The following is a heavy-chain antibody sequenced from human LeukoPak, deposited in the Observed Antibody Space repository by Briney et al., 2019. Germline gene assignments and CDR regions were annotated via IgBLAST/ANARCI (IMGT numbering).Heavy chain of an antibody. CDR2: IVPIFGTA. V-gene: IGHV1-69*01. CDR1: GGTFSSYA. CDR3: ARSTVGAVARFDY. Sequence: SVKVSCKASGGTFSSYAISWVRQAPGQGLEWMGGIVPIFGTANYAQKFQGRVTITADESTSTAYMELSSLRSEDTAVYYCARSTVGAVARFDYWGQGTLVTVSS. D-gene: IGHD6-19*01. J-gene: IGHJ4*02.